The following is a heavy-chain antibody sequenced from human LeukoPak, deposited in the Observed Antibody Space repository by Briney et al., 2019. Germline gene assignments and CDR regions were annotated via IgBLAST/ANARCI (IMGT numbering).Heavy chain of an antibody. V-gene: IGHV1-2*02. D-gene: IGHD6-13*01. CDR1: GYTFTGYY. CDR2: INPNSGGT. CDR3: AREGDSSSWYFSDAFDI. J-gene: IGHJ3*02. Sequence: ASVKVSCKASGYTFTGYYMHWVRQAPGQGLEWMGWINPNSGGTNYAQKFQGRVTMTRDTSISTAYMELSRLRSDDTAVYYCAREGDSSSWYFSDAFDIWGQGTMVTVSP.